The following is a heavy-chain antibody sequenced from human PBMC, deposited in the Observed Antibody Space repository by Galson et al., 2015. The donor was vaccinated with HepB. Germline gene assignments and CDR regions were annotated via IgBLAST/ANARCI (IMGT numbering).Heavy chain of an antibody. Sequence: SLRLSCAASGFTFSSYAMSWVRQAPGKGLEWVSGISGSGGSTYYADSVTGRFTISRDNSKNTLYLQMNSLRAEDTAVYYCAKGIYGSGSYYPFDYWGQGTLVTVSS. V-gene: IGHV3-23*01. CDR3: AKGIYGSGSYYPFDY. CDR2: ISGSGGST. D-gene: IGHD3-10*01. J-gene: IGHJ4*02. CDR1: GFTFSSYA.